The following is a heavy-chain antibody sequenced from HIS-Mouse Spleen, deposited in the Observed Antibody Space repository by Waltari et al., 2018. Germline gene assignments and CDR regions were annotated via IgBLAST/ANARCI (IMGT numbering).Heavy chain of an antibody. V-gene: IGHV4-4*07. CDR1: GGSISSYY. D-gene: IGHD7-27*01. J-gene: IGHJ3*02. CDR2: IYTSGST. Sequence: QVQLQESGPGLVKPSETLSLTCTVSGGSISSYYWSWIRQPAGKGLEWIGRIYTSGSTNYNPSPRSRVTMSVDTSKNQFSLQLNSVTPEDTAVYYCARGDWGRFRAFDIWGQGTMVTVSS. CDR3: ARGDWGRFRAFDI.